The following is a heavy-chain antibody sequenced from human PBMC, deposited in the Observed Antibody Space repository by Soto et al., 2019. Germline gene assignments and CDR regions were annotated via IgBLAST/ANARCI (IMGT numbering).Heavy chain of an antibody. CDR2: ISHSGKT. V-gene: IGHV4-30-4*01. CDR1: GDSFNNDDYS. J-gene: IGHJ6*02. CDR3: ARGSTIYGLDV. Sequence: SETLSLTCTVSGDSFNNDDYSWTWIRQPPGKGLEWIGYISHSGKTFSNPSLRSLLTMSVDMTKKHFSLKLRSVTAADTAVYYCARGSTIYGLDVWGQGTTGTVSS.